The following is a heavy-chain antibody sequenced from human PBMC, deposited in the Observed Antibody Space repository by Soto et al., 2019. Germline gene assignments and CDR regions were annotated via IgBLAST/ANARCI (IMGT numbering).Heavy chain of an antibody. Sequence: QVQLVESGGGVVQPGRSLRLSCAASGFTFSIDGMHWVRQAPGKGLEWVAVISYDGSKKYYADSVKGRFTISRDNSKNLLYLQLNGLGAEGTAVYYCDKDVRVTFWWYFDLWGRGTLV. CDR2: ISYDGSKK. V-gene: IGHV3-30*18. D-gene: IGHD2-8*02. CDR1: GFTFSIDG. J-gene: IGHJ2*01. CDR3: DKDVRVTFWWYFDL.